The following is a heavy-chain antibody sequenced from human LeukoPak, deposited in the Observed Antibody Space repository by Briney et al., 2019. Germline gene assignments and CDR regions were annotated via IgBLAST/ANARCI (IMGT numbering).Heavy chain of an antibody. Sequence: GSSVKVSYKACGYTFTDYYMHWVRQAAGQGLEWMGWINPNRGGTNYAQKFQGRVTMTRDTSISTAYMELSRLRSDDTAVYYCARDTRYCSGGSCDGDYWGQGTLVTVSS. CDR2: INPNRGGT. V-gene: IGHV1-2*02. CDR3: ARDTRYCSGGSCDGDY. D-gene: IGHD2-15*01. CDR1: GYTFTDYY. J-gene: IGHJ4*02.